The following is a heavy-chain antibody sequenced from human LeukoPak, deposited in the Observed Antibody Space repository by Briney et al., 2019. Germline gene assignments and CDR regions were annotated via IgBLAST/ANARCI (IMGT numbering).Heavy chain of an antibody. CDR3: ARVATIDNNWFDP. V-gene: IGHV1-46*01. Sequence: ASVKVSCKASGFTFSRFYFHWVRQAPGQGLEWMGVINPSGQTAWYAQRFQGRVTMTRDMSTSTVYMELSSLRSEDTAVYYCARVATIDNNWFDPWGQGTLVTVSS. J-gene: IGHJ5*02. D-gene: IGHD5-12*01. CDR2: INPSGQTA. CDR1: GFTFSRFY.